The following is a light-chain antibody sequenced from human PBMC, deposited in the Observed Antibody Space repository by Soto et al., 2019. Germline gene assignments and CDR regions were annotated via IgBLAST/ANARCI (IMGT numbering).Light chain of an antibody. CDR3: TSPTPGSLYV. Sequence: QSALTQPASVSGSPGQSITISCTGTSSDVGNYNYVSWYQQYPGRVPKLLIYMVSNRPSGVSNRFSGSKSDNTASLTISGLQAEDEADYFCTSPTPGSLYVFGTGTKVTVL. CDR1: SSDVGNYNY. J-gene: IGLJ1*01. V-gene: IGLV2-14*01. CDR2: MVS.